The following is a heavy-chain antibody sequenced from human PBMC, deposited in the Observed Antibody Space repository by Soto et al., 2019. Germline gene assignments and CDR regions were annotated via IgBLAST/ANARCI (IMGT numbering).Heavy chain of an antibody. CDR3: ARDEVSIFGVRRGMDV. D-gene: IGHD3-3*01. CDR1: GGSISSSNW. V-gene: IGHV4-4*02. Sequence: SETLCFTCAVCGGSISSSNWWSWVRQPPGKGLEWIGDVNYSGTTKYDPALKSRVTISADTSKNQFFLKLSSVTAADTAVYYCARDEVSIFGVRRGMDVWGQGTTVTVSS. J-gene: IGHJ6*02. CDR2: VNYSGTT.